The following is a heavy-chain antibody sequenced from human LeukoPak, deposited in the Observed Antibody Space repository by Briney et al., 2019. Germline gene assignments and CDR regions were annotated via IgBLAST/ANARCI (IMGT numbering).Heavy chain of an antibody. D-gene: IGHD3-22*01. CDR1: GGSISSYY. CDR3: ASFLYDSNGFQH. V-gene: IGHV4-59*01. CDR2: IYYSGST. Sequence: RASETLSLTCTVSGGSISSYYWSWIRQPPGKGLEWIGYIYYSGSTNYNPSLKSRVTISVDTSKNQFSLKLSSVTAADTAVYYCASFLYDSNGFQHWGQGTLVTVSS. J-gene: IGHJ1*01.